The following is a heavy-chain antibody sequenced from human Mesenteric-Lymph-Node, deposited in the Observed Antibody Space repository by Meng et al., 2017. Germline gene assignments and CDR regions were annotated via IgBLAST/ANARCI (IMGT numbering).Heavy chain of an antibody. Sequence: SVKVSCKASGGTFSSYAISWVRQAPGQGLEWMGGIIPIFGTANYAQKFQGRVTITADESTSTAYMELSSLRSEDTAVYYCARVVCSSTSCPHYYYYYYGMDVWGQGTTVTVSS. CDR2: IIPIFGTA. CDR3: ARVVCSSTSCPHYYYYYYGMDV. D-gene: IGHD2-2*01. CDR1: GGTFSSYA. V-gene: IGHV1-69*13. J-gene: IGHJ6*02.